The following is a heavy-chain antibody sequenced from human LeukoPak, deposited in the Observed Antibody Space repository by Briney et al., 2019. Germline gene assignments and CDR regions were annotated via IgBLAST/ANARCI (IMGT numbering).Heavy chain of an antibody. D-gene: IGHD3-10*01. V-gene: IGHV4-59*11. CDR1: DGPISTHY. J-gene: IGHJ6*03. Sequence: SETLSLTCIVSDGPISTHYWSWSRQPPGKGLEWIGYNDYSGSTNYNPSLKSRVTISVDTSKNQFSLKLNSVTAADTAVYYCARGATFRGTYYMDVWGKGTTVTVSS. CDR3: ARGATFRGTYYMDV. CDR2: NDYSGST.